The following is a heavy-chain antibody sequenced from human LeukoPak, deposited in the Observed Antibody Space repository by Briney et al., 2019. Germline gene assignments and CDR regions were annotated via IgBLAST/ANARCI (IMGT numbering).Heavy chain of an antibody. CDR1: GGSISSGDYY. V-gene: IGHV4-61*02. CDR3: ARDYPHYDSSGSFP. J-gene: IGHJ5*02. CDR2: VYGSGSTRYNPSL. Sequence: SDTLSLTCTVSGGSISSGDYYWSWVRQPAGKGREWIGRVYGSGSTRYNPSLQYNPSLKTRVTMSKDTSRNQFSLNLNSVTAADAAVYYCARDYPHYDSSGSFPWGQGTLVTVSS. D-gene: IGHD3-22*01.